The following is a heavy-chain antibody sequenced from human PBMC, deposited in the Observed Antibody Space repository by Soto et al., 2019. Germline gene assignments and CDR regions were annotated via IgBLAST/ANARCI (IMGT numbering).Heavy chain of an antibody. V-gene: IGHV1-2*04. CDR3: ARGNRGRSWSLTIYNWFDH. J-gene: IGHJ5*02. D-gene: IGHD6-13*01. CDR1: GYTFTGYY. Sequence: ASVKVSCKASGYTFTGYYMHWVRQAPGQGLEWMGWINPNSGGTNYAQKFQGWVTMTRDTSISTAYMELSRLRSDDTAVYYRARGNRGRSWSLTIYNWFDHWGQGTLVTVSS. CDR2: INPNSGGT.